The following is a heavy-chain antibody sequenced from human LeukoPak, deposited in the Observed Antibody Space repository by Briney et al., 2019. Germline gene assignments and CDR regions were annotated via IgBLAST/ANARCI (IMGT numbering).Heavy chain of an antibody. V-gene: IGHV3-23*01. CDR3: AKDVYGDYGGLDY. CDR1: WIPFSTYA. Sequence: GSLRLPCGAFWIPFSTYAMSWVRQAPGKGLEWVFSIRGSDGSTYYADSVKGRFAISRDNSKNTLYLQMNSLRAEDTAVYYCAKDVYGDYGGLDYWGQGTLVTVSS. D-gene: IGHD4-17*01. CDR2: IRGSDGST. J-gene: IGHJ4*02.